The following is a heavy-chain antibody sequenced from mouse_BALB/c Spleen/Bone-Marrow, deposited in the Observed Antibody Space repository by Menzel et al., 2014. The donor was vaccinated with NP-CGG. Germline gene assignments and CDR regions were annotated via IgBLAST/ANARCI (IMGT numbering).Heavy chain of an antibody. CDR2: IYPGNSDT. CDR1: GYTFTSYW. V-gene: IGHV1-5*01. D-gene: IGHD1-1*01. Sequence: EVMLVEPGTVLARPGASVKMSCKASGYTFTSYWMHCVKQRPGQGLEWIGAIYPGNSDTSYNQKFKGKAKLTAVTSTSTAYMELSSLTNEDSAVYYCTPGISFITTVVDLYYLGQGTTLTVSS. CDR3: TPGISFITTVVDLYY. J-gene: IGHJ2*01.